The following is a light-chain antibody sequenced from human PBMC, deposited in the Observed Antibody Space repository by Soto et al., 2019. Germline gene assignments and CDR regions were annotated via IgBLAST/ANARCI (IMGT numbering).Light chain of an antibody. CDR3: QQYGTSPRT. Sequence: EVELTQSPGTLSLSPGDTATLSCGASQSVTSNYLAWYQQNAGQPPRLLIYGASTRASGIPDRFSGSGSGTGFTLTISRLEPEDFAVYYCQQYGTSPRTFGRGTKVEIK. J-gene: IGKJ1*01. CDR1: QSVTSNY. V-gene: IGKV3-20*01. CDR2: GAS.